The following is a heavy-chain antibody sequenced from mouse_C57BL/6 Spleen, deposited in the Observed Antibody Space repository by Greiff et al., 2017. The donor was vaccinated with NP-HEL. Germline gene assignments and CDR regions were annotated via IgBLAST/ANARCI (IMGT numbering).Heavy chain of an antibody. CDR2: IYPSDSET. Sequence: QVQLQQPGAELVRPGSSVKLSCKASGYTFTSYWMDWVKQRPGQGLEWIGNIYPSDSETHYNQKFKDKATLTVDKSSSTAYMQLSSLTSEDSAVYYCARGRPAWFAYWGQGTLVTVSA. CDR1: GYTFTSYW. CDR3: ARGRPAWFAY. J-gene: IGHJ3*01. V-gene: IGHV1-61*01.